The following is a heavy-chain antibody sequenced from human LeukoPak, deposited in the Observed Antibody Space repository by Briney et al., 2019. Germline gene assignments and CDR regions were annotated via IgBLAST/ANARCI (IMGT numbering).Heavy chain of an antibody. CDR2: ISGGGDST. CDR3: AKRATSNAFDI. J-gene: IGHJ3*02. V-gene: IGHV3-23*01. CDR1: GFTFSSSA. Sequence: GGSLRLSCAASGFTFSSSAKTWVRQAPGKGLEWVSSISGGGDSTSYADSVKGRFTISRDNSKNTLYLQMNSLRAEDTAVYYCAKRATSNAFDIWGQGTMVTVSS.